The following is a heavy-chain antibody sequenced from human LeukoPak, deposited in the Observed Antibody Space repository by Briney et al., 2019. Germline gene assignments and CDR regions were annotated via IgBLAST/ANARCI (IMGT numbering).Heavy chain of an antibody. Sequence: PGGSLRLSCAASGFTFSSSNMHWVRQSPGRGLEWVALISYDGTKTYYGESVKGRFTVSRDNSKNMLFLQMNSLSAEDTAIYYCEREWFGESNWGQGARVTVSS. CDR3: EREWFGESN. J-gene: IGHJ4*02. CDR2: ISYDGTKT. V-gene: IGHV3-30*03. D-gene: IGHD3-10*01. CDR1: GFTFSSSN.